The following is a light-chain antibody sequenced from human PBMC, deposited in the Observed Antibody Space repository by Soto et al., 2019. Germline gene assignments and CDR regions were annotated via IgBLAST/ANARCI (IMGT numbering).Light chain of an antibody. CDR2: LEGSGSY. CDR3: ETCDSNTHTV. J-gene: IGLJ3*02. CDR1: SGHSSYI. V-gene: IGLV4-60*02. Sequence: QSVLTQSSSASASLGSSVKLTCTLSSGHSSYIIAWHQQQPGKAPRYLMKLEGSGSYNKGSGVPDRFSGSSSGADRYLTISNLHFEDEADYYCETCDSNTHTVFGGGTKLTVL.